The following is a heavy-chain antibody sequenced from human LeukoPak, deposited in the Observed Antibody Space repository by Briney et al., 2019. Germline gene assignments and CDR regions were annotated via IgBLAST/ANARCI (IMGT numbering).Heavy chain of an antibody. CDR3: ARDTITAPGDLDY. Sequence: GGTLRLSCAATGFTFNRYWMRWVRQGPGQGLVWSSLISSDGSTTTYAASVKGPFTIARDNAKNTLYLQMNSLRDEGTAVCYCARDTITAPGDLDYWGQGTLVTVSS. CDR1: GFTFNRYW. D-gene: IGHD6-13*01. V-gene: IGHV3-74*01. J-gene: IGHJ4*02. CDR2: ISSDGSTT.